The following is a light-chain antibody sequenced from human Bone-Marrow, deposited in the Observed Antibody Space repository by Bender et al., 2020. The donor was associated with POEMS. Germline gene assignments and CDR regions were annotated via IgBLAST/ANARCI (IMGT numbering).Light chain of an antibody. Sequence: SYVLTQPPSVSVAPGQTARITCGESNIGSKSVNWYRQMPGQAPVVVVYADSDRPSGIPERFSGSNSGNTATLTISRVEAGDEADYYCQVWDSRSDHWVFGGGTKLTVL. CDR1: NIGSKS. CDR2: ADS. J-gene: IGLJ3*02. CDR3: QVWDSRSDHWV. V-gene: IGLV3-21*02.